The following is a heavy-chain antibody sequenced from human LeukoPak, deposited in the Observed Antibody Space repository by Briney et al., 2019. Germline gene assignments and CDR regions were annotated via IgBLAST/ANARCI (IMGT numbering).Heavy chain of an antibody. Sequence: QTGGSLRLSCAASGFTFSNYWMSWVRQAPGKGLEWAANIKPDGSENYYVDSVKGRLTISKDDAKNSLYLQIHSLRADDTAVYYCVRDRFGYSDYWGQGTLVTVSS. CDR3: VRDRFGYSDY. V-gene: IGHV3-7*01. CDR1: GFTFSNYW. J-gene: IGHJ4*02. CDR2: IKPDGSEN. D-gene: IGHD3-22*01.